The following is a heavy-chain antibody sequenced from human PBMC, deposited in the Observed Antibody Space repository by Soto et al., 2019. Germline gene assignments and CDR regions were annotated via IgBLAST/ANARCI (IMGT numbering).Heavy chain of an antibody. CDR3: ATNDPGTRSTP. CDR1: RYIFTAYF. J-gene: IGHJ5*02. CDR2: INPNNGAT. D-gene: IGHD1-1*01. Sequence: QVQLVQSGAEVKKPGASVKVSCKAPRYIFTAYFMHWVRQAPGQGLEWMGWINPNNGATHYGLSFTGGTTMTRHRSLTKAHAQRRGPRPAATAVVSWATNDPGTRSTPWAEGPL. V-gene: IGHV1-2*02.